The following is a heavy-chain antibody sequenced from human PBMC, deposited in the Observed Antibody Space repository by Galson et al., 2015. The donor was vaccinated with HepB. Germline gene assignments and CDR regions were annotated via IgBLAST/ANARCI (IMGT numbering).Heavy chain of an antibody. CDR3: AKSRRDGYNSDYYYYGMDV. J-gene: IGHJ6*02. Sequence: SLRLSCAASGFTFSSYAMSWVRQAPGKGLEWVSAISGSGGSTYYADSVKGRFTLSRDNSKNTLYLQMNSLRAEDTAVYYCAKSRRDGYNSDYYYYGMDVWGQGTTVTVSS. V-gene: IGHV3-23*01. CDR1: GFTFSSYA. D-gene: IGHD5-24*01. CDR2: ISGSGGST.